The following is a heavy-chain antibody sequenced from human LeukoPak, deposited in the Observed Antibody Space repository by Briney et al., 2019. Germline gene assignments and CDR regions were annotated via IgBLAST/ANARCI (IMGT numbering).Heavy chain of an antibody. CDR1: GFTFSTSW. CDR3: ARGRYSGTTYYFDY. CDR2: IKKDGSET. J-gene: IGHJ4*02. D-gene: IGHD5-12*01. Sequence: GGSLRLSCAASGFTFSTSWMSWARQVPGKGLEWVANIKKDGSETYYVDSVKGRFTISRDNAKNSLYLQMNSLRAEDTAMYYCARGRYSGTTYYFDYWGQGTLVTVSS. V-gene: IGHV3-7*03.